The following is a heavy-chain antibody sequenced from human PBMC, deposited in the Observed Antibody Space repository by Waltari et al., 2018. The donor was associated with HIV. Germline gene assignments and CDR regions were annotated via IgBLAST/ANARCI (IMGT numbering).Heavy chain of an antibody. J-gene: IGHJ5*02. Sequence: EVQLVESGGAIVKPGESLRLSCAVSGMSLSHAWMSWVRQAPGKGLEWIARITTKADGESVDYAEVVRDRFTITRDDSTSTLFLQMSSLKTEDTALYYCSTSGWLDHWGQGTRVTVSS. CDR2: ITTKADGESV. CDR3: STSGWLDH. V-gene: IGHV3-15*02. D-gene: IGHD6-25*01. CDR1: GMSLSHAW.